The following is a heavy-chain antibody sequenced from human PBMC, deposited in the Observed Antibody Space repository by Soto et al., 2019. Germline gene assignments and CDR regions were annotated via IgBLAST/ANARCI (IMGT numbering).Heavy chain of an antibody. CDR3: ERDWGTDDYAGYYGMDV. Sequence: ASVKVSCKASGYRLTSNDVSWVRQATGQGLEWMGWINPNSGGTNYAQKFQSWVTMTRDTSISTAYMELSRLRSDDTAVYYCERDWGTDDYAGYYGMDVWGQGTTVTVSS. CDR1: GYRLTSND. D-gene: IGHD4-17*01. V-gene: IGHV1-2*04. CDR2: INPNSGGT. J-gene: IGHJ6*02.